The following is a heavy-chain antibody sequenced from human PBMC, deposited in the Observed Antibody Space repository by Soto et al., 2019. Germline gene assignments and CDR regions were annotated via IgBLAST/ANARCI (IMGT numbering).Heavy chain of an antibody. CDR3: ARVGHDYSNSGMDV. Sequence: GESLKISCKGSGFSLSSYWINWVRQMPGKGLEWMGKIDPSDSRTTYSPSFQGHVTISVDKSISTAYLQWSSVKASDTAMYYCARVGHDYSNSGMDVWGQGTTVTVSS. CDR2: IDPSDSRT. V-gene: IGHV5-10-1*01. J-gene: IGHJ6*02. D-gene: IGHD4-4*01. CDR1: GFSLSSYW.